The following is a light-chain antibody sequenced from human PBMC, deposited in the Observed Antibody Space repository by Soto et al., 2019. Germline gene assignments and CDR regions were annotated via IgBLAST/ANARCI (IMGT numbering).Light chain of an antibody. CDR2: DAS. CDR1: QRISSW. Sequence: DIQMTQSPSTLSASIGDRVTITCRASQRISSWLAWYQQKPGKAPKLLIYDASSLQSGVPSRFSGSGSGTEFTLSISSLQPDDFATYYCQQYNSYPYTFGQGTKVDIK. V-gene: IGKV1-5*01. J-gene: IGKJ2*01. CDR3: QQYNSYPYT.